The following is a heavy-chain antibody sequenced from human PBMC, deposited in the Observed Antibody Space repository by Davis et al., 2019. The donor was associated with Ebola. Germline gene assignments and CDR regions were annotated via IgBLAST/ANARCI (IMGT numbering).Heavy chain of an antibody. Sequence: PSETLSLTCTVSGGSISSYYWSWIRQPAGKGLEWIGRIYTSGSTNYNPSLKSRVTMSVDTSKNQFSLKLSSVTAADTAVYYCARDDVVVPAAISDSSSWNPTSYYYYGMDVWGQGTTVTVSS. V-gene: IGHV4-4*07. CDR1: GGSISSYY. CDR2: IYTSGST. D-gene: IGHD2-2*02. CDR3: ARDDVVVPAAISDSSSWNPTSYYYYGMDV. J-gene: IGHJ6*02.